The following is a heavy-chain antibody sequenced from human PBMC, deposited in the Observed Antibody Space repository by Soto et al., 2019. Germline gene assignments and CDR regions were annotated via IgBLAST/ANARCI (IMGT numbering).Heavy chain of an antibody. CDR2: INHSGST. V-gene: IGHV4-34*01. CDR3: ARGDVYYDFWSGYYRKYYFDY. J-gene: IGHJ4*02. Sequence: QVQLQQWGAGLLKPSETLSLTCAVYGGSFSGYYWSWIRQPPGKGLEWIGEINHSGSTNYNPSLKSRDTISVDTSKNQFSLKLSSVTAADTAVYYCARGDVYYDFWSGYYRKYYFDYWGQGTLVTVSS. D-gene: IGHD3-3*01. CDR1: GGSFSGYY.